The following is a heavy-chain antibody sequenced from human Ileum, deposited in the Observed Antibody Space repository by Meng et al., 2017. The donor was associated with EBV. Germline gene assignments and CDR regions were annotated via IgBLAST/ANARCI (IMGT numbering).Heavy chain of an antibody. CDR1: GGSISSSSYY. J-gene: IGHJ4*02. V-gene: IGHV4-39*01. CDR3: ARSIVVVPAAIYY. Sequence: LRRQEWGPGLVKPSETLALTCTVSGGSISSSSYYWGWIRQPPGKGLEWIGSIYYSGSTYYNPSLKSRVTISVDTSKNQFSLKLSSVTAADTAVYYCARSIVVVPAAIYYWGQGTLVTVSS. CDR2: IYYSGST. D-gene: IGHD2-2*01.